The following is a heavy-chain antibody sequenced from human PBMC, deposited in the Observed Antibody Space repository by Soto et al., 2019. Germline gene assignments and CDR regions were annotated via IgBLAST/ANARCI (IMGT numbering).Heavy chain of an antibody. D-gene: IGHD1-26*01. V-gene: IGHV3-48*02. CDR1: GFTFSSYS. CDR3: ARAQGWELPDRGGWYYGMDV. J-gene: IGHJ6*02. CDR2: ISSSSSTI. Sequence: GGSLRLSCAASGFTFSSYSMNWVRQAPGKGLEWVSYISSSSSTIYYADSVKGRFTISRDNAKNSLYLQMNSLRDEDTAVYYCARAQGWELPDRGGWYYGMDVWGQGTTVTVSS.